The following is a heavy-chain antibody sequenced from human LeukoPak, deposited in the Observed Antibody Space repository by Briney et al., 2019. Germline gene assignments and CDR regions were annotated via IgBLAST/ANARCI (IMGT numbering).Heavy chain of an antibody. D-gene: IGHD6-13*01. CDR1: GVSITSSSYN. CDR2: IYYSGNT. CDR3: SSHSRAGHYYFYYMVV. J-gene: IGHJ6*03. V-gene: IGHV4-39*01. Sequence: SETLSLTCTVSGVSITSSSYNWGWIRQPPGKGLEWIGSIYYSGNTYYNPSLKSRVTISVDTSRNQFSLKLNSVTAADTAVYYCSSHSRAGHYYFYYMVVWGKGTTVTVSS.